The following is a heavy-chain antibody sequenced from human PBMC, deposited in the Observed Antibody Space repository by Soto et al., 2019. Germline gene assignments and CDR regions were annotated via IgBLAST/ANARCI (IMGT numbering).Heavy chain of an antibody. J-gene: IGHJ6*02. CDR1: GGSVSSGIYY. CDR2: IYYSGST. Sequence: SETRSHTCTVSGGSVSSGIYYGSWIRQPPGKVLEWIGYIYYSGSTNYNPSLKSRVTISVDTSKNQFSLKLSSVTAADTAVYYCARAPGYYDFWSGYYTHFYGMDVWGQGTTVTVSS. V-gene: IGHV4-61*01. D-gene: IGHD3-3*01. CDR3: ARAPGYYDFWSGYYTHFYGMDV.